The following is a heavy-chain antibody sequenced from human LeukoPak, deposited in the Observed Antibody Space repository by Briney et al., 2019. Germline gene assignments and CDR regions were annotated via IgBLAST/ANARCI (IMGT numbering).Heavy chain of an antibody. CDR3: ARVFRAAAVDY. D-gene: IGHD6-13*01. CDR1: GGSISSYY. J-gene: IGHJ4*02. V-gene: IGHV4-59*01. CDR2: IYHNGRT. Sequence: SETLSLTCTVSGGSISSYYWSWIRQPPGKGLDWIGFIYHNGRTDYNPSLKSRVTISADTSKNQFSLRLSSVTAADTAVYYCARVFRAAAVDYWGRGTLVTVSS.